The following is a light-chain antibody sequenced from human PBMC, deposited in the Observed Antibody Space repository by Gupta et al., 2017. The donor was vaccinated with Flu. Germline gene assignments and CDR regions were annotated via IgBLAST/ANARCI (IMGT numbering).Light chain of an antibody. Sequence: EIVLTQSPGTLSLSPGERASLSCRASQSVKNDYLAWYQQKPGQAPRLLIYGASSRATGIPDRFSGSGSGTDFSLTISRLEPEDFAVYYCPQDGSSPRTFGQGTKVEIK. J-gene: IGKJ1*01. V-gene: IGKV3-20*01. CDR3: PQDGSSPRT. CDR1: QSVKNDY. CDR2: GAS.